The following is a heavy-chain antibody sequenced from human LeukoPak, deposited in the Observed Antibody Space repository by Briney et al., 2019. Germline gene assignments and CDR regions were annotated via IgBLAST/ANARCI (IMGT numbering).Heavy chain of an antibody. CDR3: ARARSGSYLGY. J-gene: IGHJ4*02. D-gene: IGHD1-26*01. Sequence: GGSLRLSCAASGFTFSRSAMTWVRQAPGKGLEWVSSISSSSSYIYYADSVKGRFTISRDNAKNSLYLQMNSLRAEDTAVYYCARARSGSYLGYWGQGTLVTVSS. CDR1: GFTFSRSA. CDR2: ISSSSSYI. V-gene: IGHV3-21*01.